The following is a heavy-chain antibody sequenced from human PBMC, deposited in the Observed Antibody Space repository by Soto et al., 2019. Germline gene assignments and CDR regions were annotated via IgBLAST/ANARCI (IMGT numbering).Heavy chain of an antibody. CDR2: INHSGST. Sequence: SETLSLTCAVYGGSFSGYYWSWIRQPPGKGLEWIGEINHSGSTNYNPSLKSRVTISVDTSKNQFSLKLSSVTAADTAVYYCARAFSYYDFWSGLDYWGQGTRVTVSS. D-gene: IGHD3-3*01. CDR3: ARAFSYYDFWSGLDY. CDR1: GGSFSGYY. J-gene: IGHJ4*02. V-gene: IGHV4-34*01.